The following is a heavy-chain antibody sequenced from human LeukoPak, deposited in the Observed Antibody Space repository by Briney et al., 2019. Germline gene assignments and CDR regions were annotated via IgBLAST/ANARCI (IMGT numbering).Heavy chain of an antibody. CDR1: GFTFSSYG. J-gene: IGHJ4*02. D-gene: IGHD6-13*01. CDR3: ARDLGAAAGFDY. V-gene: IGHV3-30*03. CDR2: ISYDGSNK. Sequence: GGSLRLSCAASGFTFSSYGMHWVRQAPGKGLEWVAVISYDGSNKYYADSVEGRFTISRDNAKNSLYLQMNSLRAEDTAVYYCARDLGAAAGFDYWGQGTLVTVSS.